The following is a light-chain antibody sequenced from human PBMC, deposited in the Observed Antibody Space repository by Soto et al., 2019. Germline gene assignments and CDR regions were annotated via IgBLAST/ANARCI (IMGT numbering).Light chain of an antibody. J-gene: IGKJ1*01. V-gene: IGKV1-5*01. CDR3: QQYDTYPWT. Sequence: DIDMTQSPSTLSASVGDRVTITCRASQSISMWLAWYQQKPGKAPKLLIYDASTLQSGVPSRFSGSGSGTEFTLTISSLEPDAFATYYCQQYDTYPWTFGQGTKVDIK. CDR1: QSISMW. CDR2: DAS.